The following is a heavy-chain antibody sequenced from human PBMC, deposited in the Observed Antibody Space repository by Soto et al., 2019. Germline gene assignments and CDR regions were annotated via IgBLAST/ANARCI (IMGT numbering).Heavy chain of an antibody. J-gene: IGHJ4*02. CDR3: AKIWVAATPNY. CDR2: IASGGGLT. V-gene: IGHV3-23*01. D-gene: IGHD6-25*01. CDR1: GFTFSSYA. Sequence: GGSLRLSCAASGFTFSSYAMSWVRQAPGKGLEWVSGIASGGGLTYHADSVKGRFTISRDNSKNIVYLQMNSLRVEDTAVYYCAKIWVAATPNYWGQGTLVTVSS.